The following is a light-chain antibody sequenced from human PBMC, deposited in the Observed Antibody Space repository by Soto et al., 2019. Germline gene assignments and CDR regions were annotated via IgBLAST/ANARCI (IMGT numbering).Light chain of an antibody. CDR3: QLLET. Sequence: VLTQSPGTLSLSPGERATLSCRVSQSISSTYLTWYQQKPGQAPRLLIYGASNRATGVPDRFSASGSGTDFTLSINRLEPEDFAVYYCQLLETFGQGTKVDIK. CDR2: GAS. J-gene: IGKJ1*01. V-gene: IGKV3-20*01. CDR1: QSISSTY.